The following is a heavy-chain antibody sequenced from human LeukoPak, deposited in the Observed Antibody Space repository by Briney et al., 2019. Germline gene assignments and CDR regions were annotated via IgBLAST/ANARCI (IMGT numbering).Heavy chain of an antibody. V-gene: IGHV3-11*01. D-gene: IGHD3-3*01. CDR3: AREALFGVVDYFDY. CDR2: SSSSGSIN. CDR1: GFTLSDYY. Sequence: GGSLRLSFAASGFTLSDYYMVWVRQAPGKGLEWVSLSSSSGSINYYADSVKGRFTVSRDNAKNSVYLQMNGLRAEDTAVYYCAREALFGVVDYFDYWGQGTLVSVSS. J-gene: IGHJ4*02.